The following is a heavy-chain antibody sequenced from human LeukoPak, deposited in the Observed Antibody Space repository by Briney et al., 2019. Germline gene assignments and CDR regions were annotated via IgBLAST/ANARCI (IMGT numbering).Heavy chain of an antibody. Sequence: GGSLRLSCSASGFTFSSYAMHWVRQAPGKGLEYVSAISSNGGSTYYADSVKGRFTISRDNAKNSLYLQMNSLRAEDTAVYYCASENYCGGDCYSENFDYWGQGTLVTVSS. CDR3: ASENYCGGDCYSENFDY. CDR2: ISSNGGST. V-gene: IGHV3-64*04. D-gene: IGHD2-21*02. CDR1: GFTFSSYA. J-gene: IGHJ4*02.